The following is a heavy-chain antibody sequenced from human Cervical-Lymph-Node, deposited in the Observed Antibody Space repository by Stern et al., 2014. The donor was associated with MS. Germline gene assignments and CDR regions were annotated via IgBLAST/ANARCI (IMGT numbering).Heavy chain of an antibody. CDR2: IGSSGSYT. D-gene: IGHD6-13*01. Sequence: EVQLVESGGGLVKPGGSLRLSCSASGFTFSTYSMNWVRQAPGKGLEWGSSIGSSGSYTYYADSVKGRFTIYRDNAKNSLYLQMNGLRAEDAGVYYCGGSTAAVGTEIHYWGQGSQVTVSS. V-gene: IGHV3-21*01. J-gene: IGHJ4*02. CDR3: GGSTAAVGTEIHY. CDR1: GFTFSTYS.